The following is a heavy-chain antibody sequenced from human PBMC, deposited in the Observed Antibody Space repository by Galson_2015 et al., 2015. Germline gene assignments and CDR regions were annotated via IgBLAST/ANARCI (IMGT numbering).Heavy chain of an antibody. CDR2: INPSGGST. CDR1: GYTFTTYY. D-gene: IGHD3-22*01. V-gene: IGHV1-46*01. J-gene: IGHJ3*02. CDR3: ARDPHDCDSSGDDAFDI. Sequence: SVKVSCKASGYTFTTYYMHWVRQAPGQGLEWMGIINPSGGSTTYAQKFQGRVTMTRDTSTSTVYMELSSLRSEDTAVYYCARDPHDCDSSGDDAFDIWGQGTMVTVSS.